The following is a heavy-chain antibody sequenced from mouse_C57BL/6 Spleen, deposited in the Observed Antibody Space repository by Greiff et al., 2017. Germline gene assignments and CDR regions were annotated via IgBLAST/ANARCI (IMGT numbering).Heavy chain of an antibody. CDR2: ISGGGGNT. D-gene: IGHD3-2*02. J-gene: IGHJ2*01. CDR3: ARLDSSGPRSFFFDY. V-gene: IGHV5-9*01. Sequence: DVQLVESGGGLVKPGGSLKLSCAASGFTFSSYTMSWVRQTPEKRLEWVATISGGGGNTYYPDSVKGRFTISRDNAKNTLYLQMSSLRSEDTALYYCARLDSSGPRSFFFDYWGQDTTLTVSS. CDR1: GFTFSSYT.